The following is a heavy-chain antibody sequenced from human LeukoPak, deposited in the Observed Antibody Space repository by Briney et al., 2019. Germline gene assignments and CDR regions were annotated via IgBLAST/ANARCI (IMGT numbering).Heavy chain of an antibody. CDR1: GRFISGSHYY. Sequence: KPSETLSLTCTVSGRFISGSHYYWAWIRQPPGKGLEWIGMINYSGNRYYNPSLWSRATISVDTSTNQFSLNLNSVTAADTAVYYCARGYDYWGQGTLVVVSS. CDR3: ARGYDY. D-gene: IGHD3-22*01. J-gene: IGHJ4*02. CDR2: INYSGNR. V-gene: IGHV4-39*01.